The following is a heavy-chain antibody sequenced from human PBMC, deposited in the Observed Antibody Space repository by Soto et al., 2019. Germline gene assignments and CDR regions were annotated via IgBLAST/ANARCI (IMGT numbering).Heavy chain of an antibody. Sequence: QVQLVESGGGVVQPGKSLRLSCAASGFTFSAYGMHWVRQAPGKGLEWVTFISFNGKNTDYADSVKGRFTVSRDNARNTLYLQMNSLRVEDTAVYYCADIGGYDSVAGAYWGQGALVTVSS. CDR3: ADIGGYDSVAGAY. CDR2: ISFNGKNT. CDR1: GFTFSAYG. D-gene: IGHD3-16*01. V-gene: IGHV3-33*05. J-gene: IGHJ4*02.